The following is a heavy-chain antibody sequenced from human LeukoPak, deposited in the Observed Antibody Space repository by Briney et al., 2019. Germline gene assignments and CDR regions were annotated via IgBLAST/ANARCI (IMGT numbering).Heavy chain of an antibody. J-gene: IGHJ3*02. CDR3: ARDWGGYCSGGSCYGDAFDI. CDR1: GFTFNSYG. D-gene: IGHD2-15*01. CDR2: IWYDGSNK. Sequence: GGSLRLSCVASGFTFNSYGIHWVRQAPGKGLEWVAVIWYDGSNKYYADSVKGRFTISRDNSKNTLYLQMNSLRAEDTAVYYCARDWGGYCSGGSCYGDAFDIWGQGTMVTVSS. V-gene: IGHV3-33*01.